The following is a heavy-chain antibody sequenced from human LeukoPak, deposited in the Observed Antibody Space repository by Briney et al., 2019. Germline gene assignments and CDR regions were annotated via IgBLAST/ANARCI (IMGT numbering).Heavy chain of an antibody. J-gene: IGHJ4*02. CDR1: GFTFSSYS. V-gene: IGHV3-21*01. D-gene: IGHD6-19*01. CDR2: ISSSSSYI. CDR3: ATPGIAVAGSREH. Sequence: PGGSLRLSCAASGFTFSSYSMNWVRQAPGKGLEWVSSISSSSSYIYYADSVKGRFTISRDNAKNSLYLQMNSLRAEDAAVYYCATPGIAVAGSREHWGQGTLVTVSS.